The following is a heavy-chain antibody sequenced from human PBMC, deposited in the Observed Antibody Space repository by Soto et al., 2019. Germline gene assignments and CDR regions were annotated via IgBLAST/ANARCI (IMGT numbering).Heavy chain of an antibody. CDR1: GYTFTSYY. J-gene: IGHJ4*02. Sequence: QVQLVQSGAEVKKPGASVKVSCKASGYTFTSYYMHWVRQAPGQGLEWMGIINPSGGSTSYAQKSXGXVXTTRDTSTSTVYMELSSLRSEDTAVYYCASRSGLDYWGQGTLVTVSS. CDR2: INPSGGST. V-gene: IGHV1-46*03. CDR3: ASRSGLDY. D-gene: IGHD6-19*01.